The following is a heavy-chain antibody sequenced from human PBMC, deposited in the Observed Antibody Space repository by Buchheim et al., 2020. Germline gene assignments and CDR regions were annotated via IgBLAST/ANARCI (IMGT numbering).Heavy chain of an antibody. V-gene: IGHV4-39*01. CDR3: ARLLHGSERRFDP. CDR1: GXSINSPSNS. Sequence: QLQLLESGPGLVKPSETLSLACTVSGXSINSPSNSWDWIRQPPGKGLEWIGSIYYSGNNHYNPSLKSHVTMSVDTSTTQSSLKLTSVTAADTAVYYCARLLHGSERRFDPWGQGTL. CDR2: IYYSGNN. D-gene: IGHD3-10*01. J-gene: IGHJ5*02.